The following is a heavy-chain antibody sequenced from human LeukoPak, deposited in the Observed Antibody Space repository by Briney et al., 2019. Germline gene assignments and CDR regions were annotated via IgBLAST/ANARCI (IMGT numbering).Heavy chain of an antibody. CDR1: GDPVNSDY. J-gene: IGHJ6*02. CDR3: ARMLRGSSWPGTPDYYYGMDV. D-gene: IGHD6-13*01. V-gene: IGHV4-59*02. Sequence: PSETLSLTCSVSGDPVNSDYWSWLRQPPGKGLEWFGYIYYSGSTNYNPSLKSRVTISVDTSKKQFSMKLTSVTAADTAVYYCARMLRGSSWPGTPDYYYGMDVWGQGTTVTVSS. CDR2: IYYSGST.